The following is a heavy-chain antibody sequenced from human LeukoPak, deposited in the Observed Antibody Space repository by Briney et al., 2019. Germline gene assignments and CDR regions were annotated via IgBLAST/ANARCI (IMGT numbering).Heavy chain of an antibody. V-gene: IGHV1-69*01. Sequence: SVKVSCKASGGTFSSYAISWVRQAPGQGLEWMGGIIPIFGTANYAQKFQGRVTITADESTSTAYMELSSLRSDDTAVYYCARDSLRYFDWTKLGSWFDPWGQGTLVTVSS. J-gene: IGHJ5*02. CDR1: GGTFSSYA. D-gene: IGHD3-9*01. CDR3: ARDSLRYFDWTKLGSWFDP. CDR2: IIPIFGTA.